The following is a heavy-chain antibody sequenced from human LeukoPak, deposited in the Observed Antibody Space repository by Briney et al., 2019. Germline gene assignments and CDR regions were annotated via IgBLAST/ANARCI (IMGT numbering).Heavy chain of an antibody. V-gene: IGHV3-7*01. Sequence: PGGSLRLSCAASGFTFSSHWMSWVRQAPGKGLECVANIKQDGSEKYYVDSVKGRFTISRDNAKNSLYLQMNSLRAEDTAVYYCARAWVIVVVPAAKHFNWFDPWGQGTLLTVSS. D-gene: IGHD2-2*01. CDR1: GFTFSSHW. CDR2: IKQDGSEK. J-gene: IGHJ5*02. CDR3: ARAWVIVVVPAAKHFNWFDP.